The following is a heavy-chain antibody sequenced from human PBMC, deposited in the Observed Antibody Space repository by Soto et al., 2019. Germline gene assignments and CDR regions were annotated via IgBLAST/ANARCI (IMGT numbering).Heavy chain of an antibody. D-gene: IGHD3-9*01. V-gene: IGHV3-66*01. CDR3: ARDYDTSRGDWAYYGIDV. J-gene: IGHJ6*02. CDR1: GLTVSTNY. CDR2: IYYGGTT. Sequence: GGSLRLSCAASGLTVSTNYMSWVRQAPGKGLEWVSIIYYGGTTYYADSVKGRFTISRDDSKNTLYLQMHSLRAEDTAVYYCARDYDTSRGDWAYYGIDVWGQGTTVTVSS.